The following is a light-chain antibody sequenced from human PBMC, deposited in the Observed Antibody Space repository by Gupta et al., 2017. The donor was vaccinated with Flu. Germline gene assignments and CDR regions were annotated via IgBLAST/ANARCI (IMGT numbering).Light chain of an antibody. CDR2: QDS. CDR3: QAWDSSTGVV. V-gene: IGLV3-1*01. CDR1: KLGDKY. J-gene: IGLJ2*01. Sequence: PGQTASITCSGDKLGDKYACWYQQKPGQSPVLVIYQDSKRPSGIPERFSGSNSGNTATLTISGTQAMDEADYYCQAWDSSTGVVFGGGTKLTVL.